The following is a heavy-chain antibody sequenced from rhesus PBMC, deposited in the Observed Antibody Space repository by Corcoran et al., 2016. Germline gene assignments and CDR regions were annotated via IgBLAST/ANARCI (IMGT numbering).Heavy chain of an antibody. CDR2: FYGSGIST. CDR3: ARASNWGDYSDGLDS. D-gene: IGHD3-34*01. V-gene: IGHV4-169*01. J-gene: IGHJ6*01. Sequence: LKLRESGPGWLKPPETLFVTSPALGALLTIANWGWFARPQGKGLGWMGYFYGSGISTNYNPSLKSRVTLSVDTSKNQLSLKLSSVTTADTAVYYCARASNWGDYSDGLDSWGQGVVVTVSS. CDR1: GALLTIAN.